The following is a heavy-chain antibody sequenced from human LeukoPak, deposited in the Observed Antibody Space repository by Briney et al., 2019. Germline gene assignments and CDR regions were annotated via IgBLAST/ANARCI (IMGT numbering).Heavy chain of an antibody. D-gene: IGHD2-21*02. CDR1: GYSFTSYW. J-gene: IGHJ1*01. Sequence: GESLKISCKGSGYSFTSYWIGWVRQMPGKGLEWMGIIYPGDSDTKYSPSFQGQVTISADKSIDTVYLQWSSLKASDTAMYYCARLAYCGGDCYRTTRGYFQHWGQGTLVSVSS. CDR3: ARLAYCGGDCYRTTRGYFQH. CDR2: IYPGDSDT. V-gene: IGHV5-51*01.